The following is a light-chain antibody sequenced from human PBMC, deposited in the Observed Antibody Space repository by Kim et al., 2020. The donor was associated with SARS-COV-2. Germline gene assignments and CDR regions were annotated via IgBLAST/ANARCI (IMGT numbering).Light chain of an antibody. Sequence: GDRVTITCRASQSISSWLAWYQQKPGKAPKLLIYDASSLESGVPSRFSGSGSGTEFTLTISSLQPDDFATYYCQQYNSYPGFGQGTKVDIK. CDR2: DAS. V-gene: IGKV1-5*01. CDR3: QQYNSYPG. J-gene: IGKJ1*01. CDR1: QSISSW.